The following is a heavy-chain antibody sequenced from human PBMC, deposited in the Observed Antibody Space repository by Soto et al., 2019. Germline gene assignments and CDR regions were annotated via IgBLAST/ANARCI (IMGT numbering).Heavy chain of an antibody. CDR3: AREERSVRGSTGFDP. J-gene: IGHJ5*02. D-gene: IGHD3-10*01. Sequence: PSETLPPTCTVSCISISSHYWSWIRQAPGKGLEWIGDIYYSGSTNYNPSLKSRFSLSVDMSTNQFSLKLSSVTAADTAVYYCAREERSVRGSTGFDPWGQGTRVTVS. CDR1: CISISSHY. CDR2: IYYSGST. V-gene: IGHV4-59*11.